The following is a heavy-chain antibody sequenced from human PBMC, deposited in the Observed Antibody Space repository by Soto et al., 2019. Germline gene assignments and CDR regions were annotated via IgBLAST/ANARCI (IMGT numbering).Heavy chain of an antibody. D-gene: IGHD3-10*01. CDR1: GGSFSGYY. V-gene: IGHV4-34*01. Sequence: SETLSLTCAVYGGSFSGYYWSWIRQPPGKGLEWIGEINHSGSTNYNPYLKSRVTISGDTSKNQFSLKLSSVTAADTAVYYCASPNGGVPLAYDAFDIWGQGTMVTVSS. CDR2: INHSGST. J-gene: IGHJ3*02. CDR3: ASPNGGVPLAYDAFDI.